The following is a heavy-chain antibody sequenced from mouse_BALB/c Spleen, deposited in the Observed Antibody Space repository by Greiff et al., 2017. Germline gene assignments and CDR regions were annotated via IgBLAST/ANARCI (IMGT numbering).Heavy chain of an antibody. CDR3: ARGGNYEGNYFDY. D-gene: IGHD2-1*01. CDR1: GYSITSDYA. V-gene: IGHV3-2*02. CDR2: ISYSGST. Sequence: EVKLLESGPGLVKPSQSLSLTCTVTGYSITSDYAWNWIRQFPGNKLEWMGYISYSGSTSYNPSLKSRISITRDTSKNQFFLQLNSVTTEDTATYYCARGGNYEGNYFDYWGQGTTLTVSS. J-gene: IGHJ2*01.